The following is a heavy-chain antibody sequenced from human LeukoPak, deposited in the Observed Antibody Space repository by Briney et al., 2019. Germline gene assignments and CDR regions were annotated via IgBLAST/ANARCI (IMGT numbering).Heavy chain of an antibody. CDR2: ISASGDST. CDR1: GLTLSRYA. J-gene: IGHJ4*02. Sequence: GGSLRLSCGASGLTLSRYAMTWVRQAPGKGLEWVSAISASGDSTYYADSVKGRFTISRDNSEDTLYLQMNSLRAEDTAMYYCANTYYFDYWGQGTLVTVSS. V-gene: IGHV3-23*01. CDR3: ANTYYFDY.